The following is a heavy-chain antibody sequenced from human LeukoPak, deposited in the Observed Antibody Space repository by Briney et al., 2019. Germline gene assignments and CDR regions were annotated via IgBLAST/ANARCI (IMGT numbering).Heavy chain of an antibody. V-gene: IGHV1-69*04. CDR2: IIPILGIA. J-gene: IGHJ6*02. CDR3: AGPPEDHGMDV. Sequence: GASVKVSCKASGGTFSSYATSWVRQAPGQGLEWMGRIIPILGIANYAQKFQGRVTITADKSTSTAYMELSSLRSEDTAVYYCAGPPEDHGMDVWGQGTTVTVSS. CDR1: GGTFSSYA.